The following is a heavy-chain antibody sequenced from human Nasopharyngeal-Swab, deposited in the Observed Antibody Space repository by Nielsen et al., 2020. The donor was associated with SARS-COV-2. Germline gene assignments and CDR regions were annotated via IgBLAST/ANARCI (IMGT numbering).Heavy chain of an antibody. J-gene: IGHJ4*02. V-gene: IGHV4-31*03. CDR2: IYYSGST. D-gene: IGHD6-19*01. CDR3: AIDGGVAGTVDY. Sequence: SETLFLTCTVSGGSISSGGYYWSWIRQHPGKGLEWIGYIYYSGSTYYNPSLKIRVTISVDTSKNQFSLKLSSVTAADTAVYYCAIDGGVAGTVDYWGQGTLVTVSS. CDR1: GGSISSGGYY.